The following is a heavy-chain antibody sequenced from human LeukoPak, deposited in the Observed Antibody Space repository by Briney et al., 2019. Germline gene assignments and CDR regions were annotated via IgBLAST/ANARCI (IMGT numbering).Heavy chain of an antibody. V-gene: IGHV3-66*01. J-gene: IGHJ6*03. D-gene: IGHD1-26*01. CDR3: ARNSGSSRGYYYYYYMDV. Sequence: PGGSLRLSCAVSGFTVSTNYMSWVRQAPGKGLEWVSILYSGGDIYYADSVKGRSTISRDNSKNTLYLQMNSLRAEDTAVYYCARNSGSSRGYYYYYYMDVWGKGTTVTISS. CDR1: GFTVSTNY. CDR2: LYSGGDI.